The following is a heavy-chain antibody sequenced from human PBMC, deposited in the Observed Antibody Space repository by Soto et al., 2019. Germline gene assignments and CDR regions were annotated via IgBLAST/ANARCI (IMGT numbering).Heavy chain of an antibody. CDR1: GFIFSTYA. CDR2: ISKSGDST. D-gene: IGHD3-3*01. V-gene: IGHV3-64*07. Sequence: EVQLVESGGGLVQPGGSLRLSCAASGFIFSTYAMHWVRQAPGQGLEYVSAISKSGDSTYYADSVKGRFTISRDNSKNTLYLQLGSVAVEDMGVYYCARLGSGLDYWGQGTLVTVSS. J-gene: IGHJ4*02. CDR3: ARLGSGLDY.